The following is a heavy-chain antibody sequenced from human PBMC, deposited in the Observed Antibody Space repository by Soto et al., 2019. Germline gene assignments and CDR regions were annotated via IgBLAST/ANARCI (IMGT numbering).Heavy chain of an antibody. CDR3: AKVTQLLPGPSYFHL. V-gene: IGHV3-23*01. CDR1: GFTFSTYA. J-gene: IGHJ2*01. CDR2: ISGGGRT. Sequence: EVQLLESGGGLVQPGGSLRLSCAASGFTFSTYAMNWVRQAPGQGLECVSAISGGGRTYYADSVKGRFTISRDNSKNRLYLQMNSLRAEDTAVYYCAKVTQLLPGPSYFHLWGRGTLVTVSS. D-gene: IGHD2-15*01.